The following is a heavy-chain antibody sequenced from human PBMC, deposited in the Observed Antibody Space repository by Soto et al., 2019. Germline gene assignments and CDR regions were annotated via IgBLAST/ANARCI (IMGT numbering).Heavy chain of an antibody. Sequence: SETLSLTCAVSGDSSSSSNWWSWVRQPPGKGLEWIGEIYHSGSANYNPSLTSRLTMSVDKSKNQFSLNLTSVTAADTAVYYCARARLGTLFRGFNWLGPWGPGTLVTVSS. CDR2: IYHSGSA. D-gene: IGHD3-10*01. V-gene: IGHV4-4*02. J-gene: IGHJ5*02. CDR3: ARARLGTLFRGFNWLGP. CDR1: GDSSSSSNW.